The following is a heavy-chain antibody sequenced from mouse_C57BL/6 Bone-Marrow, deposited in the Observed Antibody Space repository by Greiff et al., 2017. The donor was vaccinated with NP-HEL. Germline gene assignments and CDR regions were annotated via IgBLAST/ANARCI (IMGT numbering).Heavy chain of an antibody. Sequence: EVHLVESGGDLVKPGGSLKLSCAASGFTFSSYGMSWVRQTPDKRLEWVATISSGGSYTYYPDSVKGRFTISRDNAKNTLYLQMSSLKSEDTAMDYCARPPYEYDVAPMGMDYWGQGTSVTVSS. D-gene: IGHD2-4*01. CDR1: GFTFSSYG. CDR2: ISSGGSYT. CDR3: ARPPYEYDVAPMGMDY. J-gene: IGHJ4*01. V-gene: IGHV5-6*01.